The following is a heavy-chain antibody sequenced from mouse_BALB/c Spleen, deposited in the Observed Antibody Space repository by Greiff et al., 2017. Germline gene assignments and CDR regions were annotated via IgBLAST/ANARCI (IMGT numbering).Heavy chain of an antibody. CDR1: GFTFSSYA. Sequence: EVMLVESGGGLVKPGGSLKLSCAASGFTFSSYAMSWVRQSPEKRLEWVAEISSGGSYTYYPDTVTGRFTISRDNAKNTLYLEMSSLRSEDTAMYYCAKITTATSYYAMDYWGQGTSVTVSS. V-gene: IGHV5-9-4*01. D-gene: IGHD1-2*01. J-gene: IGHJ4*01. CDR2: ISSGGSYT. CDR3: AKITTATSYYAMDY.